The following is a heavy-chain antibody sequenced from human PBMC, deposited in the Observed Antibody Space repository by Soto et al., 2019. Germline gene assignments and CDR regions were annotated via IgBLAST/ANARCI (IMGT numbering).Heavy chain of an antibody. J-gene: IGHJ6*03. CDR2: INHSGST. CDR1: GGSLSGYY. V-gene: IGHV4-34*01. Sequence: SETLSLTCAVYGGSLSGYYWSWIRQPPGKGLEWIGEINHSGSTKYNPSLKSRVTISVATSKNQFSLKLSSVTAADTAGYYCARGCVTVTTLRYYYMDVWGKGTTVTVSS. D-gene: IGHD4-17*01. CDR3: ARGCVTVTTLRYYYMDV.